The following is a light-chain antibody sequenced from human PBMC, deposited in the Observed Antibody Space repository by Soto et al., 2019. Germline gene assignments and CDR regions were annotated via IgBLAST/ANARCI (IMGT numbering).Light chain of an antibody. CDR3: QQLDSFPLT. J-gene: IGKJ5*01. Sequence: IQMTQSPSSLSASVGDRVTITCRASQGISSYLAWYQQKPGKAPKLLIYAASTLQSGVPLRFSGSGSGTEFTLSISSLQPEDVATYYCQQLDSFPLTFGQGTRLEIK. V-gene: IGKV1-9*01. CDR2: AAS. CDR1: QGISSY.